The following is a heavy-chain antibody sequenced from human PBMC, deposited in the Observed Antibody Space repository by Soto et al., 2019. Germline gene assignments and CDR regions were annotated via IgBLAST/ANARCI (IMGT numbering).Heavy chain of an antibody. D-gene: IGHD2-8*01. J-gene: IGHJ4*02. CDR3: ATAFCTDGSSCGFDY. CDR1: GFTVSNNY. Sequence: GGSLRLSCAASGFTVSNNYMNWVRQAPGKGLESVSVLYSDGTTHYADSVKGRFTISRDIPKNTLYLQMNSLRVEDTALYYCATAFCTDGSSCGFDYWGQGALVTASS. V-gene: IGHV3-53*01. CDR2: LYSDGTT.